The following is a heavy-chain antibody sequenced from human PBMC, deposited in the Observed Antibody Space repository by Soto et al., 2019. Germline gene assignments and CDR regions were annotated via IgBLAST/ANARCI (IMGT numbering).Heavy chain of an antibody. Sequence: PSETLSLTCTVSGGSISSSSYYWGWIRQPPGKGLEWIGSIYYSGSTYYNPSLKSRVTISVDTSKNQFSLKLSSVTAADTAVYYCARRGSGRGGDSSFYYYYYMDVWGKGTTVTVSS. J-gene: IGHJ6*03. CDR2: IYYSGST. V-gene: IGHV4-39*01. CDR1: GGSISSSSYY. CDR3: ARRGSGRGGDSSFYYYYYMDV. D-gene: IGHD6-13*01.